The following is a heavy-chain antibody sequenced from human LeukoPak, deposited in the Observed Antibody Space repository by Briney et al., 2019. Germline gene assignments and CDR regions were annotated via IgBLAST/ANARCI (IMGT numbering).Heavy chain of an antibody. J-gene: IGHJ4*02. Sequence: PGGSLRLSCVTSGFIFSDYSMNWVRQAPGKGLECVSTMSTSVNYIYYADSVKGRFTITRDNAKKSLYLQMNSLTVEDTAVYYCARDAAKGLHTIVRGVVDYSGRGALVTVSS. CDR2: MSTSVNYI. CDR3: ARDAAKGLHTIVRGVVDY. CDR1: GFIFSDYS. D-gene: IGHD3-10*01. V-gene: IGHV3-21*01.